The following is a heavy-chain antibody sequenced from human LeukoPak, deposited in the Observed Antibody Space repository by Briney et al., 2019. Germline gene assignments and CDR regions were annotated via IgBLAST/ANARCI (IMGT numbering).Heavy chain of an antibody. J-gene: IGHJ4*02. Sequence: SGTLSLTCTVSGGSISSHYWSWIRQPPGKGLEWIGYIYYSGSTNYNPSLKSRVTISVDTSKNQFSLKLSSVTAADTAVYYCARAAGKWPNYYFDYWGQGTLVTVSS. CDR3: ARAAGKWPNYYFDY. CDR1: GGSISSHY. V-gene: IGHV4-59*11. D-gene: IGHD5-12*01. CDR2: IYYSGST.